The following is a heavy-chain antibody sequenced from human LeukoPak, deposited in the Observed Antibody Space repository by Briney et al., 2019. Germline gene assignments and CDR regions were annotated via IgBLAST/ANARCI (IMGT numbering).Heavy chain of an antibody. CDR3: ARDPRLRNDIVVVPAAIRDYYYYYYMDV. J-gene: IGHJ6*03. CDR2: INTDGSST. D-gene: IGHD2-2*02. CDR1: GFTFSSYW. Sequence: GGSLRLSCAASGFTFSSYWMHWVRQAPGKGLVWVSRINTDGSSTSYADSVKGRFTISRDNAKNTLYLQMNSLRAEDTAVYYCARDPRLRNDIVVVPAAIRDYYYYYYMDVWGKGTTVTVSS. V-gene: IGHV3-74*01.